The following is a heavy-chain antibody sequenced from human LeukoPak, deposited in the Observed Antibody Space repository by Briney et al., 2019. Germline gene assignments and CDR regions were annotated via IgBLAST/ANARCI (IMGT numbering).Heavy chain of an antibody. V-gene: IGHV3-30-3*01. J-gene: IGHJ4*02. CDR2: ISYDGSNK. CDR3: ARGERDSEETGNRFGL. D-gene: IGHD7-27*01. Sequence: GGSLRLSCAASGFTFSSYAMHWVRQAPGKGLEWVAVISYDGSNKYYADSEKGRFTISRDNSKNTLYLQMNSLRGGGQGVYYCARGERDSEETGNRFGLWGQGNLVTVFS. CDR1: GFTFSSYA.